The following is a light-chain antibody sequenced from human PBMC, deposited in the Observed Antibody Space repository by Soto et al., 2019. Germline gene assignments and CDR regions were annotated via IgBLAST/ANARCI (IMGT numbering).Light chain of an antibody. CDR1: SSDICTYKY. CDR3: SSYTTIKTVV. V-gene: IGLV2-14*01. CDR2: EVS. Sequence: QSVLTQPASVSGSPGQSITISCTGTSSDICTYKYVSWFQHHPGKAPKLIIFEVSNRPSGISDRFSGFKSANTAYLTISGVQPEDEADYHCSSYTTIKTVVFGGGTKVTVL. J-gene: IGLJ2*01.